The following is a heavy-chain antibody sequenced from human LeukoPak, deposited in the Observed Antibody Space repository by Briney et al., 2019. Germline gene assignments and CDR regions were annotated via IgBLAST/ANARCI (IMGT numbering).Heavy chain of an antibody. D-gene: IGHD3-10*01. CDR3: ATTNNFIGSGSYYSDAFDI. CDR1: GGTFSSYA. V-gene: IGHV1-69*13. Sequence: SVKVSCKASGGTFSSYAISWVRQAPGQGLEWMGGIIPIFGTANYAQKFQGRVTITADDSTSTAYMELSSLRSEDTAVYYCATTNNFIGSGSYYSDAFDIWGQGTMVTVSS. J-gene: IGHJ3*02. CDR2: IIPIFGTA.